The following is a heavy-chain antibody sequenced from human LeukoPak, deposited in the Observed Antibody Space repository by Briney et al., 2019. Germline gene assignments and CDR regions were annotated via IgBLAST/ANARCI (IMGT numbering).Heavy chain of an antibody. Sequence: VASVKVSCKASGYTFTSYSISWVRQAPGRGLEWMGWISAYNGNTNYAQKLQGRVTMTTDTSTSTAYMELRSLRSDDTAVYYCARVSDDYVWGSDSLASGFNFDYWGQGTLVTVSS. CDR3: ARVSDDYVWGSDSLASGFNFDY. CDR2: ISAYNGNT. CDR1: GYTFTSYS. D-gene: IGHD3-16*01. V-gene: IGHV1-18*04. J-gene: IGHJ4*02.